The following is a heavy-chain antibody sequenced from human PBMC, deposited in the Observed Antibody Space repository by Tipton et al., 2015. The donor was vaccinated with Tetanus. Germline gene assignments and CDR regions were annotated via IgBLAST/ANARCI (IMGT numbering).Heavy chain of an antibody. CDR3: ASGSALDY. V-gene: IGHV3-11*06. CDR1: GFTFSDHY. CDR2: ISSTSSYI. D-gene: IGHD6-25*01. J-gene: IGHJ4*02. Sequence: SLRLSCVASGFTFSDHYMSWIRQAPGKGLEWVASISSTSSYIYYADSLKGRFTISRDNAKNSLYLQMNSLRVDDTAVYYCASGSALDYWGQGSLVAVSS.